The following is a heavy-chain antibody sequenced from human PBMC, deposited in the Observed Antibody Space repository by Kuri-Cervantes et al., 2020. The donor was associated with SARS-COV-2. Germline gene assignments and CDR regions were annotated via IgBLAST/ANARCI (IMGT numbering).Heavy chain of an antibody. V-gene: IGHV4-59*08. Sequence: ESLKISCTVSGGSISSYYWSWIRQPPGKGLEWIGYIYYSGSTNYNPSLKSRVTISVDTSKNQFSLKLSSVTAADTAVYYCARTQLGMNMDVWGKGTTVTVSS. CDR1: GGSISSYY. J-gene: IGHJ6*03. D-gene: IGHD7-27*01. CDR3: ARTQLGMNMDV. CDR2: IYYSGST.